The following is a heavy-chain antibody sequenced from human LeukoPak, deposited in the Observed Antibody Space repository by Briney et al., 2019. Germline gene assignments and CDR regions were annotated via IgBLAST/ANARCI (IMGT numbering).Heavy chain of an antibody. CDR1: GFTFSSYT. J-gene: IGHJ4*02. D-gene: IGHD6-13*01. CDR3: AKGRTGYIPDF. Sequence: GGSLRLSCTASGFTFSSYTMTWVRQAPGKGLEWVSVISGSGGTTYYADSVKGRFTISRDNSKNTLYLQMNSLRAEDTALYYCAKGRTGYIPDFWGQGTLVTVAS. V-gene: IGHV3-23*01. CDR2: ISGSGGTT.